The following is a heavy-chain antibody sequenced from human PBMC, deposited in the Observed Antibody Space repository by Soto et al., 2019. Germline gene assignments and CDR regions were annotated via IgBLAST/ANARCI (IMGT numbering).Heavy chain of an antibody. D-gene: IGHD2-2*01. J-gene: IGHJ5*02. CDR2: ISYDGSNK. Sequence: WESLALCCAASGFTFRSPGMHWVGQAPGSGLEWVALISYDGSNKYYTDSVKGRFTISRDNSKNTLYLQMNSLRTEDTAVYYCAKDLIVVIPAATSWFDPWGQGTMVTVSS. V-gene: IGHV3-30*18. CDR3: AKDLIVVIPAATSWFDP. CDR1: GFTFRSPG.